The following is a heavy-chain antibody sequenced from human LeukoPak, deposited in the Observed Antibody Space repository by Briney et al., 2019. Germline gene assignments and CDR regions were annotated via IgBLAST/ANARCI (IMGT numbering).Heavy chain of an antibody. V-gene: IGHV3-23*01. D-gene: IGHD3-10*02. J-gene: IGHJ3*02. Sequence: PGGSLRLSCAASGFAFSSYAMGWVRQAPGKGPEWVSAVSGSGGTTHYADSVEGRFTISRDNSKNTIYLQMNSLRAEDTAVYFCIKVIMFAFDIWGQGTMVTVSS. CDR2: VSGSGGTT. CDR1: GFAFSSYA. CDR3: IKVIMFAFDI.